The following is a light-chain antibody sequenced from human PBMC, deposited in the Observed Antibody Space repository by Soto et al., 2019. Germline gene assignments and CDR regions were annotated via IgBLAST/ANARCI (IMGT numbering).Light chain of an antibody. Sequence: IQMTQSPSTLSAFVGDRVTITCRASQSVNSWLAWYQQRPGKAPKLLIYDASTLESGVPSRLSGSGSGTEFTLTTSSLQPDDFATYYCHQYNTYHTFGGGTKVDIK. J-gene: IGKJ4*01. CDR1: QSVNSW. CDR3: HQYNTYHT. V-gene: IGKV1-5*01. CDR2: DAS.